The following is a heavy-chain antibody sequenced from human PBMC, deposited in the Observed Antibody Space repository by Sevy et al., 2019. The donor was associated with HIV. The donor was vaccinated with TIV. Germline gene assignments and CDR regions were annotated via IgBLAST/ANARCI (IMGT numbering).Heavy chain of an antibody. CDR1: GGSINSDH. J-gene: IGHJ3*02. CDR2: VYYTGGT. CDR3: GIRNDFDI. Sequence: SETLSLTCTVSGGSINSDHWNWIRQPPGKGLEWIGYVYYTGGTNYNPSFKNRVTISVDRTKNHFSLKLTSVTAADTAVYYCGIRNDFDIWGQGTMVTVSS. V-gene: IGHV4-59*08.